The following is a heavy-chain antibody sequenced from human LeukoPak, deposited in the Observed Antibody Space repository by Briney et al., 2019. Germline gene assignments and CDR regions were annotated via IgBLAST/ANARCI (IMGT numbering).Heavy chain of an antibody. Sequence: HSETLSLTCTVSGGSISSSSYYWGWIRQPPGTGLEWIGSIYYSGSTYYNPSLKSRVTISVDTSKNQFSLKLSSVTAADTAVYYCARDSGIAAAGLDYYYYGMDVWGQGTTITVSS. CDR2: IYYSGST. CDR1: GGSISSSSYY. J-gene: IGHJ6*02. V-gene: IGHV4-39*07. D-gene: IGHD6-13*01. CDR3: ARDSGIAAAGLDYYYYGMDV.